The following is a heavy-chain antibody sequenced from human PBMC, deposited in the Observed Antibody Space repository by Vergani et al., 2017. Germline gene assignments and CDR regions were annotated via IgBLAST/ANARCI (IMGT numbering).Heavy chain of an antibody. CDR1: GYTFTGYY. CDR3: ARGPYSSSSLSVDY. CDR2: ISAYNGNT. J-gene: IGHJ4*02. Sequence: QVQLVQSGAEVKKPGASVKVSCKASGYTFTGYYMHWVRQAPGQGLEWMGWISAYNGNTNYAQKLQGRVTMTTDTSTSTAYMELRSLRSDDTAVYYCARGPYSSSSLSVDYWGQGTLVTVSS. V-gene: IGHV1-18*04. D-gene: IGHD6-6*01.